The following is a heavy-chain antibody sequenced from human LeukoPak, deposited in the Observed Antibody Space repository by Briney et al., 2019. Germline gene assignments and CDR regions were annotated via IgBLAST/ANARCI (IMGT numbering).Heavy chain of an antibody. CDR2: IYYSGST. V-gene: IGHV4-59*12. CDR3: ARDTVAVAGTQNSYYYMDV. D-gene: IGHD6-19*01. CDR1: GGSISSYY. Sequence: SETLSLTCTVSGGSISSYYWSWVRQPPGKGLEWIGYIYYSGSTNYNPSLKSRVTISVDTSKNQFSLKLSSATAADTAVYYCARDTVAVAGTQNSYYYMDVWGKGTTVTVSS. J-gene: IGHJ6*03.